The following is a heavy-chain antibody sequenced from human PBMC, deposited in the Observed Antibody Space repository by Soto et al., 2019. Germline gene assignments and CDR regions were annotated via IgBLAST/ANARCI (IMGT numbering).Heavy chain of an antibody. CDR2: IIPIFGTA. D-gene: IGHD3-22*01. V-gene: IGHV1-69*06. CDR3: ASSYYYDSGGPEWGY. CDR1: GGTFSSYA. J-gene: IGHJ4*02. Sequence: AASVKVSCKASGGTFSSYAISWVRQAPGQGLEWMGGIIPIFGTANYAQKFQGRVTITADKSTSTAYMELSSLRSEDTAVYYCASSYYYDSGGPEWGYWGQGTLVTVSS.